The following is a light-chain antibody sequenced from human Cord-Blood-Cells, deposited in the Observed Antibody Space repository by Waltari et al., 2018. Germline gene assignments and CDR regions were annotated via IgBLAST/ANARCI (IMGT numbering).Light chain of an antibody. CDR2: RNN. Sequence: QSVLTQPPSASGTPGQRVTLSCSGSSPNLGSNTVNWYQQLPGTAPKLLIYRNNQRPSGVPDRFSGSKSGTSASLAISGLQAEDEADYYCAAWDDSLNGYVFGTGTKVTVL. CDR3: AAWDDSLNGYV. V-gene: IGLV1-44*01. J-gene: IGLJ1*01. CDR1: SPNLGSNT.